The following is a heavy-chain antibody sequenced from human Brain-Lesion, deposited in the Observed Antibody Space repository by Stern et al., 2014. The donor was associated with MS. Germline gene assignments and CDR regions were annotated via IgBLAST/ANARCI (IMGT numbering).Heavy chain of an antibody. J-gene: IGHJ4*02. D-gene: IGHD1-14*01. CDR3: ARDITGSSAYFAY. V-gene: IGHV3-9*01. Sequence: VQLGQSGGDLVQPGRSLRLSCAAFGFTFDDYAMHWVRQAPGKGLEWVAGISWNSGTIGYAASVKGRFTTPRDNAYSSLYLEMHSLRPEDTALYYCARDITGSSAYFAYWGQGTLVTVSS. CDR2: ISWNSGTI. CDR1: GFTFDDYA.